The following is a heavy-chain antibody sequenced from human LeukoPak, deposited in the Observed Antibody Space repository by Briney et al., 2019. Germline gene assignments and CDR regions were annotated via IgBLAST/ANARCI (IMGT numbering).Heavy chain of an antibody. CDR2: INHSEST. CDR3: ARGGFYCGGDCYVDY. J-gene: IGHJ4*02. CDR1: GGSFSPYY. Sequence: SETLSLTCAVCGGSFSPYYWSWLRQPPGKGLEWLGEINHSESTNYNPSIKSRVIISVDTYKNQFCLRLSSVTAADTVVYYCARGGFYCGGDCYVDYGGQGTGVTVS. V-gene: IGHV4-34*01. D-gene: IGHD2-21*02.